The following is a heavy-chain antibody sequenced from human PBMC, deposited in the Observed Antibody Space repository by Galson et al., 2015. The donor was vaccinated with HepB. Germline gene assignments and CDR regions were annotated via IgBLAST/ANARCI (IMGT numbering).Heavy chain of an antibody. Sequence: SLRLSCAASGFTFSSYGMHWVRQAPGKGLEWVAVIWYDGSNKYYADSVKGRFTISRDNAKNTLYLQMKSLTAEDTAVYYCARGRSGNYGHFDYWGQGTLVTVSS. D-gene: IGHD4-17*01. CDR3: ARGRSGNYGHFDY. CDR1: GFTFSSYG. CDR2: IWYDGSNK. V-gene: IGHV3-33*01. J-gene: IGHJ4*02.